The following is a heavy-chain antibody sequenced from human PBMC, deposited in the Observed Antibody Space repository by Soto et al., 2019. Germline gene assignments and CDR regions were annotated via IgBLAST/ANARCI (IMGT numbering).Heavy chain of an antibody. CDR1: GYSFIRHY. J-gene: IGHJ4*02. D-gene: IGHD2-2*01. V-gene: IGHV1-46*01. CDR3: ARDYLSSKLSLSYFDF. Sequence: ASVKVSCKASGYSFIRHYIHWVRQAPGQGLEWMGFINPSGGSATLAQKFQGRVTMTRDTSTSTVYMELTILRSEDAAVYYCARDYLSSKLSLSYFDFWGQGTQVTVSS. CDR2: INPSGGSA.